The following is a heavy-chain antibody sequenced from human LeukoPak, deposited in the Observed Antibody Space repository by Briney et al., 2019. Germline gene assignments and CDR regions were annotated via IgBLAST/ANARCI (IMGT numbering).Heavy chain of an antibody. Sequence: GGSLILSCAASVFSFSSDSIHWVRHAPWKGLEWVSSISSSSSYIYYADSVKGRFTISRDNAKNSLYLQMNSLRAEDTAVYYCARKRLQFPFDYWGQGTLVTVSS. V-gene: IGHV3-21*01. CDR2: ISSSSSYI. D-gene: IGHD5-24*01. CDR1: VFSFSSDS. CDR3: ARKRLQFPFDY. J-gene: IGHJ4*02.